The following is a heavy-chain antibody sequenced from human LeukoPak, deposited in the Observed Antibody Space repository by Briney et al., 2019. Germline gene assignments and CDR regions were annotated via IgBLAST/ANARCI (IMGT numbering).Heavy chain of an antibody. V-gene: IGHV3-15*01. D-gene: IGHD6-6*01. J-gene: IGHJ4*02. CDR3: TTDRSIAIRPLFDY. Sequence: GGSLTLSCAASGFTFSGGWMGWARQAPGKGLEWVGRSKSKADGGTIDYAAPVKGRFTLSRDDSRSTVYLQMNSLKPEDTAVYYCTTDRSIAIRPLFDYWGRGISVTVSS. CDR1: GFTFSGGW. CDR2: SKSKADGGTI.